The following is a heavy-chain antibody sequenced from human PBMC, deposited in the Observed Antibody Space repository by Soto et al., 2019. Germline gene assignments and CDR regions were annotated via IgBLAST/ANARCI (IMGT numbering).Heavy chain of an antibody. V-gene: IGHV3-23*01. D-gene: IGHD1-1*01. CDR1: GFTFSSYA. Sequence: GSLRLSCAASGFTFSSYAMSWVRQAPGKGLEWVSSISGSGGGTYYADSVKGRFTFSRDNSKNTLYLQMNSLRAEDTAVYYCAKFGMATTKRSPPYYIDYWGQGXLVTVYS. J-gene: IGHJ4*02. CDR2: ISGSGGGT. CDR3: AKFGMATTKRSPPYYIDY.